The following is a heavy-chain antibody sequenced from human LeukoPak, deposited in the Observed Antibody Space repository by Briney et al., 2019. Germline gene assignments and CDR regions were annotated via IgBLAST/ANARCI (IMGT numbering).Heavy chain of an antibody. Sequence: PSETLSLTCAVYGGSFSGYYWSWIRQPPGKGLEWIGEINHSGSTNYNPSLKSRVTISVDTSKNQFSLKLSSVTAADTAVYYCARGDFWSGYCYWGQGTLVTVSS. CDR3: ARGDFWSGYCY. J-gene: IGHJ4*02. D-gene: IGHD3-3*01. CDR2: INHSGST. CDR1: GGSFSGYY. V-gene: IGHV4-34*01.